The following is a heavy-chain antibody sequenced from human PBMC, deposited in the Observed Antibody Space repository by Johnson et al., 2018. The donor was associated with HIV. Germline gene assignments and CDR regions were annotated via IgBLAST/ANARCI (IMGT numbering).Heavy chain of an antibody. Sequence: VQLVESGGGVVRPGGSLRLSCAASGFTFDNYAMSWVRQAPGKGLEWVSGINWNGGSTGYADSVKGRFTISRDNAKTSLTLQMNSLRAADTALYFCARAYPLGVTLFSAFDIWGQGTMVTVSS. CDR2: INWNGGST. J-gene: IGHJ3*02. CDR3: ARAYPLGVTLFSAFDI. CDR1: GFTFDNYA. V-gene: IGHV3-20*04. D-gene: IGHD1-26*01.